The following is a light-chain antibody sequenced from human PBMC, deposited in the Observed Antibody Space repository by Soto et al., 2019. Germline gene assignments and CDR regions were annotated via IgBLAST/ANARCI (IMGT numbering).Light chain of an antibody. CDR1: SSNIGSHT. CDR2: NND. V-gene: IGLV1-44*01. J-gene: IGLJ2*01. CDR3: AAWDDSLNGR. Sequence: QSVLTQPPSASGTPGQRVTISCSGSSSNIGSHTVNWYQQLPGTAPKLLIYNNDQRPSGVPDRFSASKSGTSASLAISGLQSEDEADYYCAAWDDSLNGRFGGGTKLTVL.